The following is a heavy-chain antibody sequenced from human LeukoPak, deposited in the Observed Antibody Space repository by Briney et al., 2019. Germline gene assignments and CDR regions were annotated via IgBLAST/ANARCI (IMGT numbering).Heavy chain of an antibody. Sequence: ASVKVSCKVSGYTLTELSMHWVRQAPGKGLEWMGGFDPEDGETIYAQKFQGRVTMTEDTSTDTAYMELSSLRSEDTAVYYCATAPHMMYNWNYDFKDGMDVWGQGTTVTVSS. J-gene: IGHJ6*02. CDR3: ATAPHMMYNWNYDFKDGMDV. CDR2: FDPEDGET. CDR1: GYTLTELS. V-gene: IGHV1-24*01. D-gene: IGHD1-7*01.